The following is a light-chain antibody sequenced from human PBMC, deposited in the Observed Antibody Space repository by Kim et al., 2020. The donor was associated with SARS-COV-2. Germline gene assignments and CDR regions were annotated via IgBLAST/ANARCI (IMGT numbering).Light chain of an antibody. V-gene: IGKV3-20*01. J-gene: IGKJ5*01. CDR1: QSLGNNN. CDR2: GIS. CDR3: HQYNTPNT. Sequence: EIVLTQSPGTLSLSPGERATLSCRASQSLGNNNLAWYQQRLGQAPRLLIYGISNRATGIPDRFSGRGSGTDFTLTISRLEPEDFAVYYCHQYNTPNTFGQGTRLGI.